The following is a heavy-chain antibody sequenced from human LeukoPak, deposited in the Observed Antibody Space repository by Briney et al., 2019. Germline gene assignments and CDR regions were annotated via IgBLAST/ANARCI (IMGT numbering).Heavy chain of an antibody. V-gene: IGHV4-59*01. Sequence: SETLSLTCTVSGGSISSYYWSWIRQPPGKGLEWIGYIYYSGSTNYNPSLKSRVTISVDTSKNQFSLKLSSVTAADTAVYYCARVQWSDDSSGYYSYYFDYWGQGTLVTVSS. J-gene: IGHJ4*02. CDR3: ARVQWSDDSSGYYSYYFDY. CDR1: GGSISSYY. D-gene: IGHD3-22*01. CDR2: IYYSGST.